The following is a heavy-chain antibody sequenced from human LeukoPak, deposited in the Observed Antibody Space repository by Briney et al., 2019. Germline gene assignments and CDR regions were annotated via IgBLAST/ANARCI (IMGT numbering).Heavy chain of an antibody. CDR3: ATPTKYDSSGYYPY. D-gene: IGHD3-22*01. CDR1: GFTFSSYG. Sequence: GGSLRLSCAASGFTFSSYGMHWVRQAPGKGLEWVAVISYDGSNKYYADSVKGRFTISRDNSKNTLYLQMNRLRAEDTAVYYCATPTKYDSSGYYPYWGQGTLVTVSS. J-gene: IGHJ4*02. V-gene: IGHV3-30*03. CDR2: ISYDGSNK.